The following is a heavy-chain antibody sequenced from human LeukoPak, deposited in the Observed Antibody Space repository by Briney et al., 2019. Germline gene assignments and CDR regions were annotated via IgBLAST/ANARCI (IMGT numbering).Heavy chain of an antibody. D-gene: IGHD5-12*01. J-gene: IGHJ4*02. V-gene: IGHV1-2*02. CDR2: INPNTGDT. CDR1: GYTFTGYY. CDR3: ATLLGYSGYDLEGYYFDY. Sequence: ASVKVSCKASGYTFTGYYIHWVRQAPGQGLEWMGWINPNTGDTNYARKFQGRVTMTRDTSISTAYMELTRLRSDDTAVYYCATLLGYSGYDLEGYYFDYWDQGTLVTVSS.